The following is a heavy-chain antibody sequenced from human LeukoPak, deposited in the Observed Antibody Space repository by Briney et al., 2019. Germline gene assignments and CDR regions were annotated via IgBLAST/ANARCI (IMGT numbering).Heavy chain of an antibody. D-gene: IGHD2-2*01. CDR2: INHSGST. V-gene: IGHV4-34*01. J-gene: IGHJ4*02. CDR1: GGSFSGYY. Sequence: SETLSLTCAVYGGSFSGYYWSWIRQPPGKGLEWIGEINHSGSTNYNPSLKSRVTISVDTSKNQFSPKLSSVTAADTAVYYCARGLVVPATIVSPFDYWGQGTLVTVS. CDR3: ARGLVVPATIVSPFDY.